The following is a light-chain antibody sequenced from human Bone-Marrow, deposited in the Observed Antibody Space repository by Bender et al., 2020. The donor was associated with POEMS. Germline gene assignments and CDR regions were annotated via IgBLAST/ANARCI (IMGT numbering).Light chain of an antibody. V-gene: IGLV2-14*02. Sequence: QSALTQPASVSGSPGQSITISCAGTSSDVGRYNLVSWYQHHPGRAPQLLIYEDTQRPSGVSYRFSGSKSGSTASLTISGLLTEDEADYYCCSYTGRDTYVFGTGTMLTVL. CDR1: SSDVGRYNL. CDR2: EDT. CDR3: CSYTGRDTYV. J-gene: IGLJ1*01.